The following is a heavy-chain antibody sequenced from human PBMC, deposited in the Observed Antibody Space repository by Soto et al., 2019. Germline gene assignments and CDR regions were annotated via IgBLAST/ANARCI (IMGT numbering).Heavy chain of an antibody. CDR3: ARRAVTTWGYYYYYGMDV. CDR1: GYSFTSYW. CDR2: IYPGDSDT. Sequence: PGESLKISCKGSGYSFTSYWIGWVRQMPGKGLEWMGIIYPGDSDTRYSPSFQGQVTISADKSISAAYLQWSSLKASDTAMYYCARRAVTTWGYYYYYGMDVRGQGTTVTAP. V-gene: IGHV5-51*03. J-gene: IGHJ6*02. D-gene: IGHD4-17*01.